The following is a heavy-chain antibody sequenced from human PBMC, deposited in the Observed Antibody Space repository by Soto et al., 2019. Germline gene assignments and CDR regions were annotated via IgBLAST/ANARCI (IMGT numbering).Heavy chain of an antibody. J-gene: IGHJ5*02. CDR1: GYSFTSYW. CDR3: ARPYCSSTSCRPGWFDP. V-gene: IGHV5-51*01. D-gene: IGHD2-2*01. Sequence: GESLKISCKGSGYSFTSYWIGWVRQMPGKGLEWMGIIYPGDSDTRYSPSFQGQVTISADKSISTAYLQWSSLKASDTAMYYCARPYCSSTSCRPGWFDPWGQGTLVTVSS. CDR2: IYPGDSDT.